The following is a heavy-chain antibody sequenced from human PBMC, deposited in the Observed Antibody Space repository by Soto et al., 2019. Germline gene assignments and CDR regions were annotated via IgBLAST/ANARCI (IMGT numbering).Heavy chain of an antibody. CDR1: GGSFSGYY. CDR2: INHSGST. D-gene: IGHD3-9*01. CDR3: ARGGNYDILTGFPYYFDY. J-gene: IGHJ4*02. V-gene: IGHV4-34*01. Sequence: SETLSLTCAVYGGSFSGYYWSWIRQPPGKGLEWIGEINHSGSTNYNPSLKSRVTISVDTSKNQFSLKLSSVTAADTAVYYCARGGNYDILTGFPYYFDYWGQGTLVTVSS.